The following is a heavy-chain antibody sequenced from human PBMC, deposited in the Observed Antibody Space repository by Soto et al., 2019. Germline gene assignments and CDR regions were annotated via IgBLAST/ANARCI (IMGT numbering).Heavy chain of an antibody. V-gene: IGHV4-59*13. D-gene: IGHD3-10*01. Sequence: PSETLSLTCTVTGGSISTYYWSWIRQPPGKGLEWIGHIYYTGNTNYNPSLKSRVTISVDTSTNRFSLRLRSVSAADTAVYYCARAQSFEFYNCFAPWGKGTLAPVSS. CDR1: GGSISTYY. CDR3: ARAQSFEFYNCFAP. CDR2: IYYTGNT. J-gene: IGHJ5*02.